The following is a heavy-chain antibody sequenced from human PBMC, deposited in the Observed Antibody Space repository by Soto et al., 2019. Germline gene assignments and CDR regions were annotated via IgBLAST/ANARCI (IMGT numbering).Heavy chain of an antibody. J-gene: IGHJ3*02. Sequence: SQTLLLTCAITGDSVSIKSATWNWIGQSPSRGLEWLGRTYYRSKWYDDYAVSVKSRITSYPVTSKKQFSLQLNSVTPEDTAVYYCARDPPIFGVPQGAFDIWGEGTMVTVSS. V-gene: IGHV6-1*01. CDR2: TYYRSKWYD. CDR1: GDSVSIKSAT. D-gene: IGHD3-3*01. CDR3: ARDPPIFGVPQGAFDI.